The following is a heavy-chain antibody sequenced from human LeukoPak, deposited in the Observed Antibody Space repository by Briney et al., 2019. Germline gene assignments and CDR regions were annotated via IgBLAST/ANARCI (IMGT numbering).Heavy chain of an antibody. V-gene: IGHV4-59*01. CDR1: DNSITMYY. CDR3: ARGRVSSSTWYSTYYYFFYMDF. D-gene: IGHD4-11*01. CDR2: VDHTGST. Sequence: SETLSLTCTVSDNSITMYYWTWIRQPPGKGLEWIGYVDHTGSTKFNPSLNGRVSISRDTSNNFFSLRLRSVTAADTAVYFCARGRVSSSTWYSTYYYFFYMDFWGKGTTVTVSS. J-gene: IGHJ6*03.